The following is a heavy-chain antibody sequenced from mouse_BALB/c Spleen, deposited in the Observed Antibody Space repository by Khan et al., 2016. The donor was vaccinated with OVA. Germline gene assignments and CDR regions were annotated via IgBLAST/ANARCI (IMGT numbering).Heavy chain of an antibody. J-gene: IGHJ4*01. Sequence: QIQLVQSGPDLKKPGETVKISCKASGHTFTNYGMNWVTQAPGKGLKWMGWINTYTGEPTYADDFNGRFAFSLETSASTAYLQINNLKNEDTATYFCARPPYFSYAMDNWGQGTSVTVSS. D-gene: IGHD2-10*01. CDR3: ARPPYFSYAMDN. V-gene: IGHV9-3-1*01. CDR2: INTYTGEP. CDR1: GHTFTNYG.